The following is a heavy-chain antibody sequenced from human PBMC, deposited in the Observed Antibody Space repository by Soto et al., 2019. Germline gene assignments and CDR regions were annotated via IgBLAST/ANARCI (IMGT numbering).Heavy chain of an antibody. D-gene: IGHD3-16*01. CDR3: ARDGEVNYYYYMDV. V-gene: IGHV1-3*01. Sequence: GASVTVSCQASGYTFTSYAMHWVRQAPGQRLEWMGWINAGNGNTKYSQKFQGRVTITRDTSASTAYMELSSLRSEDTAVYYCARDGEVNYYYYMDVWGKGTTVTVSS. CDR1: GYTFTSYA. J-gene: IGHJ6*03. CDR2: INAGNGNT.